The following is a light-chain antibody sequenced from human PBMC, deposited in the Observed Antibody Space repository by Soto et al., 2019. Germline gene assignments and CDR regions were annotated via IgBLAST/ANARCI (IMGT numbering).Light chain of an antibody. V-gene: IGLV1-40*01. Sequence: QAVVTQPPSVSGAPGQTVTISCAGSASNVGAVSDVHWYQQFPGTAPRLLIFGNTNRPSGVPDRFSASKSGSSASLTITGLQAEDEAAYHCQSYDRSLSSPIFGGGTKLTVL. CDR1: ASNVGAVSD. CDR2: GNT. CDR3: QSYDRSLSSPI. J-gene: IGLJ2*01.